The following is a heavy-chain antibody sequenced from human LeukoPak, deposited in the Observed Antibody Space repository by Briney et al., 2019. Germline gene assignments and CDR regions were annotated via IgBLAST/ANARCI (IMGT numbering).Heavy chain of an antibody. CDR3: ARSSGSYSARVWSDP. J-gene: IGHJ5*02. CDR2: MNPNSGNT. D-gene: IGHD3-10*01. CDR1: GYTFTSYD. V-gene: IGHV1-8*01. Sequence: ASVKVSCKASGYTFTSYDINWVRQATGQGLEWMGWMNPNSGNTGYAQKFQGRVTMTRNTSISTAYMELSSLRSEDTAVYYCARSSGSYSARVWSDPWGQGTLVTVSS.